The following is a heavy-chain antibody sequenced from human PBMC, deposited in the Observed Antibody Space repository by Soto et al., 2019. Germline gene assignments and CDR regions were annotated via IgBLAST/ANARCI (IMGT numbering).Heavy chain of an antibody. J-gene: IGHJ4*02. CDR3: ARVNQRGYAYGVDS. CDR1: GGSIDSGAYY. D-gene: IGHD5-18*01. Sequence: QVQLQESGPGLVKPSQTLSLTCTVSGGSIDSGAYYWSWIRQHPGKGLEWIGYIYYSGSTYYNPSLKRRLTISIDTSKTHFSLKLSSVTAADTAVYYCARVNQRGYAYGVDSWGQGTLVTVSS. CDR2: IYYSGST. V-gene: IGHV4-31*03.